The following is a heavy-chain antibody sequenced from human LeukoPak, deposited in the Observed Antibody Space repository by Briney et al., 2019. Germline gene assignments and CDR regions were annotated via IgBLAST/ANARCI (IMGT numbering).Heavy chain of an antibody. J-gene: IGHJ4*02. V-gene: IGHV4-59*01. CDR1: GGSISSYY. D-gene: IGHD1-14*01. CDR3: ASSDIVTGTTYYFDY. CDR2: VFHSGNT. Sequence: PSETLSLTCSVSGGSISSYYRFWIRQPPGKGLEGIGSVFHSGNTNYNPSLKSRVTISVDTSKNQFSLKLSSVTAADTAVYYCASSDIVTGTTYYFDYWGQGTLITVSS.